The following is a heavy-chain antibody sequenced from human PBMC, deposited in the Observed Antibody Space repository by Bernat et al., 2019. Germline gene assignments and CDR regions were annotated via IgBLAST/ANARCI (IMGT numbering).Heavy chain of an antibody. CDR3: AKDSSSSWYRDFDY. V-gene: IGHV3-9*01. CDR2: ISWNSGSI. Sequence: EVQLVESGGGLVQPGRSLRLSCAASGFTFDDYAMHWVRQAPGKGLEWVSSISWNSGSIGYAYSVKGRFTISRDKAKNSLYLQMNSLRAEDTALYYCAKDSSSSWYRDFDYWGQGTLVTVSS. J-gene: IGHJ4*02. D-gene: IGHD6-13*01. CDR1: GFTFDDYA.